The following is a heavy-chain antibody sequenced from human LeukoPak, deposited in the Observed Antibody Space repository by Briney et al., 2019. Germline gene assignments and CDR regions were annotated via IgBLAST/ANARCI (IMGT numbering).Heavy chain of an antibody. J-gene: IGHJ4*02. Sequence: GGSLRLSCAASGFTFSDYYMSWIRQAPGKGLEWVSYISSSSTYTNYADSVKGRFTISRDNAKNSLYLQMNSPRAEDTAVYYCASYRGGSLDYWGQETLVTVSS. D-gene: IGHD5-12*01. V-gene: IGHV3-11*06. CDR3: ASYRGGSLDY. CDR2: ISSSSTYT. CDR1: GFTFSDYY.